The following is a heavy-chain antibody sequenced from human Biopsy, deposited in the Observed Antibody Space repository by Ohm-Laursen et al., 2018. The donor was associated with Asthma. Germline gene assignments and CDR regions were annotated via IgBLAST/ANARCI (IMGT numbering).Heavy chain of an antibody. Sequence: PTQPLTLTCSFSGFSLSSSGANVNWLRQPPGKALEGLARIYWEEDKFYSTSLRTRLTITKRFSEDQVVLTMTNMGPVDTVTYYCTRHNDYWGPGILVTVSS. CDR3: TRHNDY. J-gene: IGHJ4*02. CDR2: IYWEEDK. D-gene: IGHD1-14*01. CDR1: GFSLSSSGAN. V-gene: IGHV2-70*04.